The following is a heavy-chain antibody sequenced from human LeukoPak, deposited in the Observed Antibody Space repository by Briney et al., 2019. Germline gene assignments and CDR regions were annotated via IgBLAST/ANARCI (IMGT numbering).Heavy chain of an antibody. CDR3: TRDAYGSGKGYFDY. CDR2: ISAYDGNT. V-gene: IGHV1-18*01. CDR1: GYAFISYG. D-gene: IGHD3-10*01. Sequence: GASVKVSCKASGYAFISYGFSWVRQAPGQGLEWMRWISAYDGNTKSIDKLQGRVTLTTDTSTNTAYLELRGLRSDDTAVYYCTRDAYGSGKGYFDYWGQGTLVTVSS. J-gene: IGHJ4*02.